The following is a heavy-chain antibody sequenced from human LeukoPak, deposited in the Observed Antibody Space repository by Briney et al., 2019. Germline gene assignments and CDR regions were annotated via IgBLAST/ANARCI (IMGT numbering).Heavy chain of an antibody. CDR1: GGSFSGYS. CDR3: ARGAPGF. J-gene: IGHJ4*02. Sequence: RTSETLSLTCAVYGGSFSGYSWTWIRQTPGKGLEWIGDINHRGSTNYNPSLKSRVTISVDTSKNQFFLKLNSVTAADTAVYYCARGAPGFWGQGTLVTVSS. V-gene: IGHV4-34*01. CDR2: INHRGST.